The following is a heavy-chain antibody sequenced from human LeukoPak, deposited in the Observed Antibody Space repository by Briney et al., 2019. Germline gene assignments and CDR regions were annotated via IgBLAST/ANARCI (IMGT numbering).Heavy chain of an antibody. CDR3: AKFEGQWLPQGLDY. D-gene: IGHD6-19*01. CDR1: GFTFSSYA. J-gene: IGHJ4*02. CDR2: ISGSGGST. V-gene: IGHV3-23*01. Sequence: GGSLRLSCAASGFTFSSYAMGWVRQAPGKGLEWVSAISGSGGSTYYADSVKGRFTISRDNSKNTLYLQMNSLRAEDTAVYYCAKFEGQWLPQGLDYWGQGTLVTVSS.